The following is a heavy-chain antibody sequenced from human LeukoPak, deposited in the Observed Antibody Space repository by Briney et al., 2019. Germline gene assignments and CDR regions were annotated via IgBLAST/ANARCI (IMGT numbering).Heavy chain of an antibody. CDR1: GFTFDDYG. CDR3: ARDLGSYGYDY. CDR2: ISSSSSYI. Sequence: PGGSLRLSCAASGFTFDDYGMNWVRQAPGKGLEWVSSISSSSSYIYYADSVKGRFTISRDNAKNSLYLQMNSLRAEDTAVYYCARDLGSYGYDYWGQGTLVTVSS. D-gene: IGHD5-18*01. J-gene: IGHJ4*02. V-gene: IGHV3-21*01.